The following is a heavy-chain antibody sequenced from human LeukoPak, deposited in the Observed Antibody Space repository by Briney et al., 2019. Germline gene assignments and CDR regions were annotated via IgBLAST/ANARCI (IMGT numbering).Heavy chain of an antibody. Sequence: PSETLSLTCAVYGGSFSGYYWSWIRQPPGKGLEWMGEINHSGSTNYNPSLKSRVTISVDTSKNQFSLKLSSVTAADTAVYYCARTRSSWYSNYYYYMDVWGKGTTVTVSS. D-gene: IGHD6-13*01. CDR3: ARTRSSWYSNYYYYMDV. J-gene: IGHJ6*03. V-gene: IGHV4-34*01. CDR2: INHSGST. CDR1: GGSFSGYY.